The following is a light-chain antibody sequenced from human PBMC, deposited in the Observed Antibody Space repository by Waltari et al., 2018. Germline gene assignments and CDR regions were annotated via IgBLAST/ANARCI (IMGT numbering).Light chain of an antibody. J-gene: IGLJ1*01. CDR3: SSYTTSSAPGV. Sequence: QSALTQPASVSGSPGQSIPISCSGTDSAVGPFSFVSLSQQHPGKAPHLIIYEVSNRPSGISNRFSASKSGNTASLTISGLQAEDEADYYCSSYTTSSAPGVFGTGTRVTVL. V-gene: IGLV2-14*01. CDR1: DSAVGPFSF. CDR2: EVS.